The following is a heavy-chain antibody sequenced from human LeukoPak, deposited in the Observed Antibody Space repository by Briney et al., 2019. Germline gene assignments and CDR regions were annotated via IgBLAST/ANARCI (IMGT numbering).Heavy chain of an antibody. Sequence: ASVKVSCKASGYTFTGHYIHWVRQAPGQGLEWMGWINPNSGGTNYAQKFQGRVTMTRDTSISTAYMELSRLRSDDTAVYYCARDLDMHCSSTSCYSYYFDYWGQGTLVTVSS. CDR1: GYTFTGHY. CDR3: ARDLDMHCSSTSCYSYYFDY. V-gene: IGHV1-2*02. J-gene: IGHJ4*02. CDR2: INPNSGGT. D-gene: IGHD2-2*01.